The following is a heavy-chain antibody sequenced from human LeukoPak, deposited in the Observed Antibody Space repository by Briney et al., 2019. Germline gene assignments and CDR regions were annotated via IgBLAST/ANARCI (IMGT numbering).Heavy chain of an antibody. J-gene: IGHJ6*03. V-gene: IGHV4-39*01. CDR2: IYHSGST. CDR1: GGSISSSSYY. Sequence: SETLSLTCTVSGGSISSSSYYWGWIRQPPGKGLEWIGSIYHSGSTYFNPSLKSRVTISVDTSKNQFSLKLSSVTAADTAVYYCARHGPYSNYNYYYYYMDVWGKGTTVTVSS. D-gene: IGHD4-11*01. CDR3: ARHGPYSNYNYYYYYMDV.